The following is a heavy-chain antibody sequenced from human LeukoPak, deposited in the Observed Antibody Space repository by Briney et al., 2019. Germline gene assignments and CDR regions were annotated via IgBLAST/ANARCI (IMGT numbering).Heavy chain of an antibody. CDR1: RFTLSSYW. V-gene: IGHV3-9*01. CDR3: AKDLYSSGGDAFDI. J-gene: IGHJ3*02. D-gene: IGHD6-19*01. CDR2: ISWNSGSI. Sequence: GGSLRLSCVASRFTLSSYWMNWVRQAPGKGLEWVSGISWNSGSIGYADSVKGRFTISRDNAKNSLYLQMNSLRAEDTALYYCAKDLYSSGGDAFDIWGQGTMVTVSS.